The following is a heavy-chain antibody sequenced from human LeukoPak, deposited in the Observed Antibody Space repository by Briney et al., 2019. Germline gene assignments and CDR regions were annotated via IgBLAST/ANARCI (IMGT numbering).Heavy chain of an antibody. J-gene: IGHJ4*02. CDR3: ARQPQYSGYQAPDY. V-gene: IGHV4-59*08. Sequence: KTSETLSLTCTVSGGSISNYYWSWIRQPPGKGLEWIGYISYSGSTNNNPSLKSRATISVDTTKNQFSLKLSSVTAADTAVYYCARQPQYSGYQAPDYWGQGTLVTVSS. CDR1: GGSISNYY. CDR2: ISYSGST. D-gene: IGHD5-12*01.